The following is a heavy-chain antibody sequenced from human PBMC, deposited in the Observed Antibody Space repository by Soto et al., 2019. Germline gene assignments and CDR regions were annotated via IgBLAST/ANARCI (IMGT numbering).Heavy chain of an antibody. CDR2: IIPMVDIV. CDR1: GGTFSSET. CDR3: STWFDP. J-gene: IGHJ5*02. Sequence: QVQLVQSGAEVKKPGSSVRVSCKASGGTFSSETISWVRPAPGQGLEWMGRIIPMVDIVNYAHRLQGRVTIPADKSTSTVYMELSSLRSEDTAVYYCSTWFDPWGQGTLVTVSS. V-gene: IGHV1-69*02.